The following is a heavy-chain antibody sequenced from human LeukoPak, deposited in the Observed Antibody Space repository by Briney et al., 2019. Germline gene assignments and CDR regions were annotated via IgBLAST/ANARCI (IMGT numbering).Heavy chain of an antibody. CDR1: GGSISSGGYY. CDR3: ASPLSGGIRAHWYFDL. J-gene: IGHJ2*01. V-gene: IGHV4-31*03. Sequence: PSETLSLTCTVSGGSISSGGYYWSWIRQHPGKGLEWIGYIYYSGSTYYNPSLKSRVTISVDTSKNQFSLKLSSVTAADTAVYYCASPLSGGIRAHWYFDLWGRGTLVTVSS. D-gene: IGHD2-15*01. CDR2: IYYSGST.